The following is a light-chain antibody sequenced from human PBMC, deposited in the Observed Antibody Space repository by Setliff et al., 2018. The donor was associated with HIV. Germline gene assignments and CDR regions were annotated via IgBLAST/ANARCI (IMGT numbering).Light chain of an antibody. V-gene: IGLV3-21*04. Sequence: SYELTQPPSVSVAPGKTARITCGGNNIGSKSVHWYQQKPGQAPVLVIYFDSDRPSGTPERFSGSNSGNTATLTISRVEAGDEADYYCQVWDTSSDQGVFGTGTRSPS. CDR3: QVWDTSSDQGV. CDR1: NIGSKS. CDR2: FDS. J-gene: IGLJ1*01.